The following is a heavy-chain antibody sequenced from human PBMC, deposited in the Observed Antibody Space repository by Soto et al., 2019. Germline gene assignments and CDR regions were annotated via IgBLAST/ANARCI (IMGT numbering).Heavy chain of an antibody. CDR1: GYTFTSYG. D-gene: IGHD2-2*02. CDR3: ARDGPLILVVPAAIEAYYYYGMDV. J-gene: IGHJ6*02. V-gene: IGHV1-18*01. Sequence: QVQLVQSGAEVKKPGASVKVSCKASGYTFTSYGISWVRQAPGQGLEWMGWISAYNGNTNYAQKLQGRVTMTTDTSTATAYSGVRSLSADDTAVYYCARDGPLILVVPAAIEAYYYYGMDVWGQGTPVTVSS. CDR2: ISAYNGNT.